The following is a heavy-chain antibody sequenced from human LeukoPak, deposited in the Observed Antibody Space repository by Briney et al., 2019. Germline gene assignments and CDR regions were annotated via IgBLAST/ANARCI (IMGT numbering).Heavy chain of an antibody. CDR2: ISSSSGTFI. V-gene: IGHV3-48*03. D-gene: IGHD5-12*01. Sequence: GGSLRLSCAASGFTFSNYDMNWVRQAPGKGLEWVAYISSSSGTFIYYADPVKGRFTISRDNAKNSLYLQMSSLRAEDTALYYCARTLSGYDFDFDCWGRGALVTVSS. CDR1: GFTFSNYD. J-gene: IGHJ4*02. CDR3: ARTLSGYDFDFDC.